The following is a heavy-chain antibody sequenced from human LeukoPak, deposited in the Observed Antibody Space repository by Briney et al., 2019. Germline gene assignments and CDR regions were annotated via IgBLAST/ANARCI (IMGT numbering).Heavy chain of an antibody. J-gene: IGHJ6*03. CDR3: ARDGEYSSSFPLGYYYYYMDV. CDR2: INPNSGGT. Sequence: ASVKVSCKTSGYTFTGYYMHWVRQAPGQGLEWMGWINPNSGGTNYAQKFQGRVTMTRDTSISTAYMELSRLRSDDTAVYYCARDGEYSSSFPLGYYYYYMDVWGKGTTVTVSS. D-gene: IGHD6-6*01. V-gene: IGHV1-2*02. CDR1: GYTFTGYY.